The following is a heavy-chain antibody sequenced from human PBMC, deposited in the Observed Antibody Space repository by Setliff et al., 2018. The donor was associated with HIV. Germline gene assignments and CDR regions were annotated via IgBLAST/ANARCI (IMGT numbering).Heavy chain of an antibody. V-gene: IGHV2-5*02. J-gene: IGHJ4*02. CDR2: IYWDDDK. CDR1: GFSLSTRGVG. CDR3: AQNTKPSQFDY. Sequence: KSGPTLVNLTQTLTRTCTSSGFSLSTRGVGVGWTRQSPRKALEWHALIYWDDDKRYSPSLKSRLTIIKDTYKNPVVLTITNMNSVDTATYYCAQNTKPSQFDYWGQGTLVTVSS. D-gene: IGHD2-8*01.